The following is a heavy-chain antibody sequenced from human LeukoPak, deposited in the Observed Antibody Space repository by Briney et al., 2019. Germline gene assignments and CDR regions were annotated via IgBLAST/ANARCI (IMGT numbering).Heavy chain of an antibody. J-gene: IGHJ3*02. D-gene: IGHD3-3*01. CDR2: INHSGST. CDR1: GGSISSSNW. Sequence: KSSGTLSLTCAVSGGSISSSNWWSWVRQPPGKGLEWIGEINHSGSTNYNPSLKSRVTISVDTSKNQFSLKLSSVTAADTAVYYCARLKRTIFGVVNAFDIWGQGTMVTVSS. CDR3: ARLKRTIFGVVNAFDI. V-gene: IGHV4-4*02.